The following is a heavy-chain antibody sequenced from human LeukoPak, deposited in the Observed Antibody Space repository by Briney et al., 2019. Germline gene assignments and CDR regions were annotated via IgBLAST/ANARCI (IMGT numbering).Heavy chain of an antibody. D-gene: IGHD2-2*01. V-gene: IGHV4-59*12. J-gene: IGHJ4*02. CDR3: ARSRVRLGCCSSTSCPMFYFDY. Sequence: SETLSLTCTVSGGSISSYYWSWIRQPPGKGLEWIGYIYYSGSTNYNPSLKSRVTISVDTSKNQFSLKLSSVTAADTAVYYCARSRVRLGCCSSTSCPMFYFDYWGQGTLVTVSS. CDR2: IYYSGST. CDR1: GGSISSYY.